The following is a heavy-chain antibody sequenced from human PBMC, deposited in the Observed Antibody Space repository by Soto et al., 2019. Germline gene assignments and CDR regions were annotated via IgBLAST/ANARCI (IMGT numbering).Heavy chain of an antibody. Sequence: GGSLRLSCSASGFTFSPFTMTWVRQAPGKGLQWLSYISGSSGSITYADSVRGRFTISRDNAKSSLYLQMNSLRDEDTAVYYCARERGGSYYDYWGPGTLVTVSS. CDR1: GFTFSPFT. CDR2: ISGSSGSI. D-gene: IGHD3-10*01. V-gene: IGHV3-48*02. J-gene: IGHJ4*02. CDR3: ARERGGSYYDY.